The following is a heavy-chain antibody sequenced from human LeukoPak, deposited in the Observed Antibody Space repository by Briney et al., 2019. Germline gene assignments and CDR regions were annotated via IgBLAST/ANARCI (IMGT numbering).Heavy chain of an antibody. CDR3: ARDRWYSSGWA. CDR1: GGTFSSYA. Sequence: SVKVSCKASGGTFSSYAISWVRQAPGQGLEWMGRIIPILGIANYAQKFQGRVTITADKSTSTAYMELSSLRSEDTAVYYCARDRWYSSGWAWGQGTLVTVSS. D-gene: IGHD6-19*01. J-gene: IGHJ5*02. V-gene: IGHV1-69*04. CDR2: IIPILGIA.